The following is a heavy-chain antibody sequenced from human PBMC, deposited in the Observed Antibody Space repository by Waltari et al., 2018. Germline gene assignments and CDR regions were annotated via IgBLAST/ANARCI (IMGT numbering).Heavy chain of an antibody. D-gene: IGHD6-25*01. J-gene: IGHJ3*02. CDR2: SYYSGST. CDR1: GASISSPY. V-gene: IGHV4-59*11. CDR3: AKSGYDAFDI. Sequence: QVQLQESGPGLLNPSETLSLPCTVSGASISSPYWSWIQQPPGKGLEWLGYSYYSGSTNYNPSLKSRVTISVDTSKNQFSLKMSSVTAADTAVYYCAKSGYDAFDIWGQGTMVTVSS.